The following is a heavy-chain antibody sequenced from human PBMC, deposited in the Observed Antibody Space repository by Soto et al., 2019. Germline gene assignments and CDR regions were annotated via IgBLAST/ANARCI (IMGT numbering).Heavy chain of an antibody. V-gene: IGHV5-51*01. CDR2: IYPGDYET. D-gene: IGHD6-13*01. Sequence: GESLKISCQCSGYTFSNFWIAWVRQLPGKGLEWMGIIYPGDYETRYSPSFHGKVTISADRSIGTAYLPWSSLEASDSAFYFCARSPRSSPYFDYWGQGALVTVSS. J-gene: IGHJ4*02. CDR1: GYTFSNFW. CDR3: ARSPRSSPYFDY.